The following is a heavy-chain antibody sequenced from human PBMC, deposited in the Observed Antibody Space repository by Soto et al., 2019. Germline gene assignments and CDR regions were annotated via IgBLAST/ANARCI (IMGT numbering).Heavy chain of an antibody. D-gene: IGHD3-10*01. CDR2: ISYDGSNK. J-gene: IGHJ6*02. Sequence: QVQLVESGGGVVQPGRSLRLSCAASGFTFSSYAMHWVRQAPGKGLEWVAVISYDGSNKYYADSVKGRFTISRDNSKNTLYLQMNSLRAEDTAVYYCASDYYGSGSSSFPYGMDGWGQGTTVTVSS. CDR1: GFTFSSYA. V-gene: IGHV3-30-3*01. CDR3: ASDYYGSGSSSFPYGMDG.